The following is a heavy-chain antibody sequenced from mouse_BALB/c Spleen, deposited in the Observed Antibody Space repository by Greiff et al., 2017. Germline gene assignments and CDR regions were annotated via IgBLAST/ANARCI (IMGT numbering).Heavy chain of an antibody. CDR1: GYTFSSYW. J-gene: IGHJ1*01. CDR3: ARSTLLRPRWYFDV. V-gene: IGHV1-9*01. D-gene: IGHD1-2*01. CDR2: ILPGSGST. Sequence: VQLVESGAELMKPGASVKISCKATGYTFSSYWIEWVKQRPGHGLEWIGEILPGSGSTNYNEKFKGKATFTADTSSNTAYMQLSSLTSEDSAVYYCARSTLLRPRWYFDVWGAGTTVTVSS.